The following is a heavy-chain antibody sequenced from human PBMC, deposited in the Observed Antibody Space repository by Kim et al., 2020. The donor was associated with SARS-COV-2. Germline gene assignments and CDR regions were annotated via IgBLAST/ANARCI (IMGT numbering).Heavy chain of an antibody. V-gene: IGHV4-34*01. CDR1: GGSFSGYY. J-gene: IGHJ2*01. CDR3: ARQLSSTSGCWSFYGDL. CDR2: INHSGST. D-gene: IGHD3-10*01. Sequence: SETLSLTCAVSGGSFSGYYWSWIRQPPGKGLEWIGEINHSGSTNYNPSLKSRVTISVDTSKNQFSLNLTSVTAADTAVYYCARQLSSTSGCWSFYGDLWG.